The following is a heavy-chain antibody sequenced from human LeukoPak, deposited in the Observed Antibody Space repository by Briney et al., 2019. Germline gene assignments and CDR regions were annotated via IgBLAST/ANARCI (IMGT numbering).Heavy chain of an antibody. CDR2: INWSGGRT. J-gene: IGHJ4*02. CDR3: ARDLTRTDN. Sequence: PGGSLRLSCAASGFMFDDYGMSWVRQAPGKGLDWVSGINWSGGRTGYGDSLKGRFAISRDNAKNTLYLQMNSLRAEDTALYYCARDLTRTDNWGQGTLVTVSS. D-gene: IGHD1/OR15-1a*01. CDR1: GFMFDDYG. V-gene: IGHV3-20*04.